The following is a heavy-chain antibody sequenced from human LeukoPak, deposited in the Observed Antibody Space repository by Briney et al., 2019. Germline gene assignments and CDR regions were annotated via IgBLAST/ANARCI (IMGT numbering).Heavy chain of an antibody. Sequence: AGGSLRLSCAASGFTFSSYAMSWVRQAPGKGLEWVSTITGTGDSTYYADSVKGRFSSSRDNSKNTLHLQMNSLRAEDTAIYYSAKELFSGYYFDYWGQGTLVTVSS. D-gene: IGHD3-22*01. CDR1: GFTFSSYA. V-gene: IGHV3-23*01. CDR2: ITGTGDST. CDR3: AKELFSGYYFDY. J-gene: IGHJ4*02.